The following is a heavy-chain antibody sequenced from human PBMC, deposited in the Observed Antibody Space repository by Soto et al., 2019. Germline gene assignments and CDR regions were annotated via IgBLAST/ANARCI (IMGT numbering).Heavy chain of an antibody. J-gene: IGHJ6*02. CDR2: IYYSGST. D-gene: IGHD3-3*01. Sequence: LETLSLTCTVSGGSISSYYWSWIRQPPGKGLEWIGYIYYSGSTNYNPSLKSRVTISVDTSKNQFSLKLSSVTAADTAVYYCARGWDGYYDFWSGYLYGMDVWGQGTTVTVSS. V-gene: IGHV4-59*01. CDR3: ARGWDGYYDFWSGYLYGMDV. CDR1: GGSISSYY.